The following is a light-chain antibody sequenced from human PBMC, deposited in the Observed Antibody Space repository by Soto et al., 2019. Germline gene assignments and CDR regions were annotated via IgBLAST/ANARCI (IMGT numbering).Light chain of an antibody. J-gene: IGLJ2*01. CDR3: SSYTSTSTLV. CDR2: EVS. Sequence: QSALTQPASVSGSPGQSITISCTGTSSDVGAYNYVSWFQQHPGKAPKLMIYEVSNRPSGISSRFSGSKSGNTASLTISGRKAEDDADYYCSSYTSTSTLVFGGGTKLTVL. CDR1: SSDVGAYNY. V-gene: IGLV2-14*01.